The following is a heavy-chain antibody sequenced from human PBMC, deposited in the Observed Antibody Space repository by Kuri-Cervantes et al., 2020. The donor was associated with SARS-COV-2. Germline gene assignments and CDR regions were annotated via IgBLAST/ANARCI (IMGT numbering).Heavy chain of an antibody. CDR3: ASGPLFGVVPYDY. V-gene: IGHV3-30-3*01. Sequence: GESLKISCAASGFTFSSYSMHWVRQAPGKGLEWVAVISYDGSNKYYADSVKGRFTISRDNAKNSLYLQMSSLRAEDTAVYYCASGPLFGVVPYDYWGQGTLVTVSS. CDR1: GFTFSSYS. D-gene: IGHD3-3*01. CDR2: ISYDGSNK. J-gene: IGHJ4*02.